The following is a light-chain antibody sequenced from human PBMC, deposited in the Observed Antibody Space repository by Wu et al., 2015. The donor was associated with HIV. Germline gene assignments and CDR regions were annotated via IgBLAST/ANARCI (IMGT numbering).Light chain of an antibody. CDR3: QQYGSSSRYS. J-gene: IGKJ2*03. V-gene: IGKV3-20*01. CDR1: QSVRDNY. Sequence: EIVLTQSPGTLSLSPGERATLSCRASQSVRDNYLAWYQRKPGQPPRLLVYGASSRATGIPDRFSGSGSGTDFTLTISRLEPEDFAMYYCQQYGSSSRYSFGQGTKLEIE. CDR2: GAS.